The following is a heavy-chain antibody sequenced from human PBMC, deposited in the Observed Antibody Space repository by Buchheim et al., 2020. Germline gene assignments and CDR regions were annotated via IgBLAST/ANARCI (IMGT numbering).Heavy chain of an antibody. D-gene: IGHD2-2*01. J-gene: IGHJ5*02. CDR3: ARDAVDCSSTSCYAFPNWFDP. CDR2: ISSSSSTI. V-gene: IGHV3-48*01. Sequence: EVQLVESGGGLVQPGGSLRLSCAASGFTFSSNSMNWVRQAPGKGLEWVSYISSSSSTIYYADSVKGRFTISRDNAKNSLSLQMNSLRAEDTAVYYCARDAVDCSSTSCYAFPNWFDPWGQGT. CDR1: GFTFSSNS.